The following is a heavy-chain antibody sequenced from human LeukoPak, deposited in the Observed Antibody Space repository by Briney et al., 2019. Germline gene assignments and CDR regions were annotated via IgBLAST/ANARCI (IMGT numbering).Heavy chain of an antibody. CDR3: ARALGAFDI. CDR2: IRFDGTNK. CDR1: GFTFSTSG. V-gene: IGHV3-30*02. J-gene: IGHJ3*02. Sequence: PGGSLRLSCAASGFTFSTSGMHWVRQAPGKGLEWVAFIRFDGTNKYYADSVKGRFTISRDNSKNTVYLQMNSLRGEDTAVYYCARALGAFDIWGQGTMVTVSS.